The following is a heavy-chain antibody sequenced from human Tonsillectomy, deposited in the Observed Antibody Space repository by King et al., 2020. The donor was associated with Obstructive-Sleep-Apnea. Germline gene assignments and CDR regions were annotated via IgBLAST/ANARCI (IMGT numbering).Heavy chain of an antibody. CDR2: ISWNSGRI. CDR1: RFSFDDYA. D-gene: IGHD3-10*01. V-gene: IGHV3-9*01. CDR3: AKGIDGSGSYGGDY. Sequence: VQLVESGGGLVQPGRSLRLSCAASRFSFDDYAMHWVRQAPGKGLEWVSGISWNSGRIGYVDSVKGRFTISRDNAKNSLYLQMNSLRGEDTAFYYCAKGIDGSGSYGGDYWGQGTLVTVSS. J-gene: IGHJ4*02.